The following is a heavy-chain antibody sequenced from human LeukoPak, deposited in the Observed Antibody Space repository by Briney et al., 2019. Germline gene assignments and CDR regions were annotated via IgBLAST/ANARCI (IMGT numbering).Heavy chain of an antibody. D-gene: IGHD3-10*01. CDR1: GFTFSSYS. V-gene: IGHV3-21*01. Sequence: GGSLRLSCAASGFTFSSYSMNWVRQAPGKGLEWVSSISSSSSYIYYADSVKGRFTISRDNAKHTLYLQMNSLRAEDTAVYFCAASMVAYGLDVWGQGTTVTVSS. J-gene: IGHJ6*02. CDR3: AASMVAYGLDV. CDR2: ISSSSSYI.